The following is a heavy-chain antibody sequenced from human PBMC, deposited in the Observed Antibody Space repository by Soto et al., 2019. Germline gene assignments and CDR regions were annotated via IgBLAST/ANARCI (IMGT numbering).Heavy chain of an antibody. CDR2: IYYSGSS. CDR1: GVSFSTYY. D-gene: IGHD6-6*01. J-gene: IGHJ4*02. CDR3: ARDEGRPFDY. Sequence: QVQLQESGPGLVKPSETLSLTCTVSGVSFSTYYWSWIRQAPGKGLEWIGYIYYSGSSNYNPSLKGRVTMSVDTSKNQLSLKLCSVTAADTAVYYCARDEGRPFDYWGQVTLVTVSS. V-gene: IGHV4-59*01.